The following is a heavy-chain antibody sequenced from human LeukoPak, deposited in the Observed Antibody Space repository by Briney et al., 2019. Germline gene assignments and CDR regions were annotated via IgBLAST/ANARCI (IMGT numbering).Heavy chain of an antibody. V-gene: IGHV1-69*04. Sequence: ASVKVSCKASGGTFSSYAISWVRQAPGQGLEWMGRIIPILGIANYAQKFQGRVTITADKSTSTAYMELSSLRSEDTAVYYCARVMGGFGMDVWGQGTTVTVSS. CDR3: ARVMGGFGMDV. D-gene: IGHD1-26*01. J-gene: IGHJ6*02. CDR2: IIPILGIA. CDR1: GGTFSSYA.